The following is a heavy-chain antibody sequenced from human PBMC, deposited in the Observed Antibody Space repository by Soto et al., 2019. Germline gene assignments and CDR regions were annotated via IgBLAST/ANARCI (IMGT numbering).Heavy chain of an antibody. CDR2: ISYDGSNK. CDR3: ASYGSGSYYNAYYYGMDV. CDR1: GFTFSSYG. D-gene: IGHD3-10*01. V-gene: IGHV3-30*03. Sequence: PGGSLRLSCAASGFTFSSYGMHWVRQAPGKGLEWVAVISYDGSNKYYADSVKGRFTISRDNSKDTLYLQMNSLRAEDTAVYYCASYGSGSYYNAYYYGMDVWGQGTTVTVSS. J-gene: IGHJ6*02.